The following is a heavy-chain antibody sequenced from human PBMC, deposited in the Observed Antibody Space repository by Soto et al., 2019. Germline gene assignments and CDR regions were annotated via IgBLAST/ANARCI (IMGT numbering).Heavy chain of an antibody. Sequence: ASVKVSCKASGYTFTGYYMHWVRQAPGQGLEWMGWINPNSGGTNYAQKFQGWVTMTRDTSISTAYMELSRLRSDDTAVYYCARDLWRLSARPGGFDIWGQGTMVTVSS. J-gene: IGHJ3*02. CDR1: GYTFTGYY. V-gene: IGHV1-2*04. CDR3: ARDLWRLSARPGGFDI. D-gene: IGHD6-6*01. CDR2: INPNSGGT.